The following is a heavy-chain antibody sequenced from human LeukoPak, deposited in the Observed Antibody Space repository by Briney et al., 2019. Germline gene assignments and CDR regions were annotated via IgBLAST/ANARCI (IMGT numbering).Heavy chain of an antibody. V-gene: IGHV3-23*01. Sequence: GGSLRLSCAASGFTFSSYAMSWVRQAPGKGLEWVSAISGSGGSTYYADSVKGRFTISRDNSKNTLYLQMNSLRAEDTAVYYCAKESRAGRGYGYGSVSQYFDYWGQGTLVTVSS. CDR3: AKESRAGRGYGYGSVSQYFDY. CDR2: ISGSGGST. J-gene: IGHJ4*02. CDR1: GFTFSSYA. D-gene: IGHD5-18*01.